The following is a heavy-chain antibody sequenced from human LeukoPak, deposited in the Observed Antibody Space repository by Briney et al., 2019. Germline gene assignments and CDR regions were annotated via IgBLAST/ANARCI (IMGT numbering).Heavy chain of an antibody. D-gene: IGHD3-3*01. J-gene: IGHJ5*02. CDR2: IYHSGST. CDR3: ARDYPYYDFWSGYRTASYNWFDP. CDR1: GYSISSGYY. V-gene: IGHV4-38-2*02. Sequence: SETLSLTCTVSGYSISSGYYWGWIRQPPGKGLEWIGSIYHSGSTYHNPSLKSRVTISVDTSKNQFSLKLSSVTAADTAVYYCARDYPYYDFWSGYRTASYNWFDPWGQGTLVTVSS.